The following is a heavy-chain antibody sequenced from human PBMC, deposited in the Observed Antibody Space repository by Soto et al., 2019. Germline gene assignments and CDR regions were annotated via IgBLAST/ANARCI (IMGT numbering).Heavy chain of an antibody. J-gene: IGHJ4*02. CDR2: IYYSGST. V-gene: IGHV4-61*01. D-gene: IGHD3-3*01. CDR3: ARELRFLEWFPGSYFDY. CDR1: GGSVSSGCYY. Sequence: SETLSLTCTVSGGSVSSGCYYWSWIRQPPGKGLEWIGYIYYSGSTNYNPSLKSRVTISVDTSKNQFSLKLSSVTAADTAVYYCARELRFLEWFPGSYFDYWGQGTLVTVSS.